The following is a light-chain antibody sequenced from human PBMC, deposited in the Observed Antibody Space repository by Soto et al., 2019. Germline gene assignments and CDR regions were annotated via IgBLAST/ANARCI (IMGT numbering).Light chain of an antibody. CDR3: QKYDRAPFT. CDR2: GAS. CDR1: QGISNY. V-gene: IGKV1-27*01. Sequence: DLPMTQSPSSLSSYFGDRGTITFRASQGISNYLAWYQQKPGRLPKLLLFGASTLQSGVPARFSGSGSGTLFTLTINGLLPEDVATYYCQKYDRAPFTFGPGSKVDIK. J-gene: IGKJ3*01.